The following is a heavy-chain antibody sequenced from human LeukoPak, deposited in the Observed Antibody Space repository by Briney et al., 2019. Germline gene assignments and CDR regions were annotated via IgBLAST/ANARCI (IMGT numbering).Heavy chain of an antibody. CDR2: IYYSGST. V-gene: IGHV4-30-4*07. CDR3: ARADCSGGSCYLCD. D-gene: IGHD2-15*01. Sequence: PSETLSLTCAVSGGSISSGGYSWSWIRQPPGKGLEWIGYIYYSGSTYYNPSLKSRVTISVDTSKNQFSLKLSSVTAADTAVYYCARADCSGGSCYLCDWGQGTLVTVSS. CDR1: GGSISSGGYS. J-gene: IGHJ4*02.